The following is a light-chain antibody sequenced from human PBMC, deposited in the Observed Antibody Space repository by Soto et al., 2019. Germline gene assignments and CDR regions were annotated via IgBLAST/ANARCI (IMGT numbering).Light chain of an antibody. J-gene: IGKJ1*01. CDR2: WAS. CDR1: QSVLSSSNNKNC. CDR3: QHYYSIPWT. V-gene: IGKV4-1*01. Sequence: DIVMTQSPDSLAVSLGERATINCKSSQSVLSSSNNKNCLAWYQQKPGQPPRLLIYWASTRESGVPDRFSSSGSGTDFTLTISSLQAEDVAVYYCQHYYSIPWTFGQGTKVEIK.